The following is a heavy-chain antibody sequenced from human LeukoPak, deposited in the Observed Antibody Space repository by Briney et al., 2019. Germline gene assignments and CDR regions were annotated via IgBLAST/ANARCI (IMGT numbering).Heavy chain of an antibody. D-gene: IGHD5-24*01. J-gene: IGHJ4*02. CDR2: INPEGSQT. V-gene: IGHV3-7*01. CDR3: AAWTDRGYNF. CDR1: GFSFRSSW. Sequence: GESLRLSCAASGFSFRSSWMNWVGQAPGQGLQWVANINPEGSQTRFVDSVMGRFTMSKDNVKNSLYLQMNSLRVEDTAVFYCAAWTDRGYNFWGQGTVVTVSS.